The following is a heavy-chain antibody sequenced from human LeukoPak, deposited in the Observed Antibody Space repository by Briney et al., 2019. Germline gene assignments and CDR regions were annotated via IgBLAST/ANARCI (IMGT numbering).Heavy chain of an antibody. CDR2: INPSGGST. J-gene: IGHJ4*02. V-gene: IGHV1-46*01. Sequence: ASVKVSCKASGYTFTSYYMHWVRQAPGQGLEWMGIINPSGGSTSYAQKFQGRVTMTRDMSTSTVYMELSSLRAEDTAVYYCARDFHWGASHDYWGQGTLVTVSS. D-gene: IGHD3-16*01. CDR3: ARDFHWGASHDY. CDR1: GYTFTSYY.